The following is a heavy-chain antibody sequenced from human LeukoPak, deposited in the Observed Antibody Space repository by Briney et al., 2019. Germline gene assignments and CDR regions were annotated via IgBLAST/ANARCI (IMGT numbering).Heavy chain of an antibody. V-gene: IGHV3-48*01. CDR1: GFTFSRYS. CDR3: ARPADVLRFLEWLPIDY. D-gene: IGHD3-3*01. CDR2: ISSSSGTI. Sequence: AGGSLRLSCAASGFTFSRYSMTWVRQAPGKGLEWISYISSSSGTIYYADSVKGRFTISRDNSKNTLYLQMNSLRAEDTAVCYCARPADVLRFLEWLPIDYWGQGTLVTVSS. J-gene: IGHJ4*02.